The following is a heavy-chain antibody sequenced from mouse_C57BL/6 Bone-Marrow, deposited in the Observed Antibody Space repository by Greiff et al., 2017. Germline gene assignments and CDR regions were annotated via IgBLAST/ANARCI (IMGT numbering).Heavy chain of an antibody. J-gene: IGHJ3*01. CDR3: AYYSNPPWFAY. D-gene: IGHD2-5*01. V-gene: IGHV1-54*01. CDR2: INPRSGNT. Sequence: QVQLQQSGAELVRPGTSVKVSCKASGYAFTNYLIEWVKQRPGQGLEWIGVINPRSGNTYYNEKFKGKATLTADKSSSTAYMELRSLTSEDSAVYFCAYYSNPPWFAYWGQGTLVTVSA. CDR1: GYAFTNYL.